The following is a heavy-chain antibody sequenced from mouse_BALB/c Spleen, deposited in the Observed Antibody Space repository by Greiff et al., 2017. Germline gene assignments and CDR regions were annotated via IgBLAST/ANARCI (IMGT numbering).Heavy chain of an antibody. J-gene: IGHJ1*01. D-gene: IGHD1-1*01. V-gene: IGHV1S127*01. Sequence: VQLQQPGAELVKPGASVKMSCKASGYTFTSYWMHWVKQRPGQGLEWIGVIDPSDSYTSYNQKFKGKATLTVDTSSSTAYMQLSSLTSEDSAVYYCTRPFYYGSSYVGYFDVWGAGTTVTVSS. CDR2: IDPSDSYT. CDR3: TRPFYYGSSYVGYFDV. CDR1: GYTFTSYW.